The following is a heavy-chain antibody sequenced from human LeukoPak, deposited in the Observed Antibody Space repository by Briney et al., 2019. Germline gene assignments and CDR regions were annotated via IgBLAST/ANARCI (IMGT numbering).Heavy chain of an antibody. CDR3: ARAHYYDSRFDY. D-gene: IGHD3-22*01. V-gene: IGHV4-34*01. CDR2: INHSGST. J-gene: IGHJ4*02. Sequence: SETLSLTCAVYGGSFSGYYWSWIRQPPGKGLEWIGEINHSGSTNYNPSLKSRVTISVDTSKNQFSLKLRSVTAADTAVYYCARAHYYDSRFDYWGQGTLVTVPS. CDR1: GGSFSGYY.